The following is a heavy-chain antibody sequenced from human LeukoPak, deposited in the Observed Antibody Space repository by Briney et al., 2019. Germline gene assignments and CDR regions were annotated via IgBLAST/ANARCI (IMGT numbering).Heavy chain of an antibody. V-gene: IGHV3-7*01. D-gene: IGHD1-1*01. CDR2: MDPTGSQK. CDR3: AIWTSGNY. CDR1: GFTFSDYW. Sequence: AGGSLRLSCAASGFTFSDYWMSWVRQAPGKGLEWVANMDPTGSQKRYVDSVKGRFTISKDNPGASLYLDMHSLRAEDTAIYYCAIWTSGNYWGQGTLVTVSP. J-gene: IGHJ4*02.